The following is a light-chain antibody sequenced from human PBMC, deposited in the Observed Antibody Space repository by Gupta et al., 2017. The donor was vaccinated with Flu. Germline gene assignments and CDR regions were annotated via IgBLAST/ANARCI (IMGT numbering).Light chain of an antibody. V-gene: IGKV2-28*01. J-gene: IGKJ1*01. CDR3: MLAVQAPRT. CDR1: QSLLHSNRYNY. Sequence: VMPQSPLSLPVTPGEPASISCRSSQSLLHSNRYNYLDWYLQTPGQSPEFLIYLGSTRASGVPDRFSDSGSGTDFRLKISRVEAEDVGVNYLMLAVQAPRTFGEGSKVEIK. CDR2: LGS.